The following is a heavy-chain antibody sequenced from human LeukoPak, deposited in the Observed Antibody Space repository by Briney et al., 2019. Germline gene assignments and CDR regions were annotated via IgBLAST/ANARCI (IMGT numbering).Heavy chain of an antibody. Sequence: GRSLRLSCAASGFTFSSYGMHWVRQAPGKGLEWVAVISYDGSNKYYADSVKGRFTTSRDNSKNTLYLQTNSLRAEDTAVYYCAKDPTRRGGGSYYFDYWGQGTLVTVSS. CDR1: GFTFSSYG. V-gene: IGHV3-30*18. D-gene: IGHD1-26*01. CDR2: ISYDGSNK. J-gene: IGHJ4*02. CDR3: AKDPTRRGGGSYYFDY.